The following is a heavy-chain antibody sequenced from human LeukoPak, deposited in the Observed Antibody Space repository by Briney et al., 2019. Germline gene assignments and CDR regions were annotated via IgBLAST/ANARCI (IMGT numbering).Heavy chain of an antibody. CDR2: IIPIFAIA. CDR1: GGTFSSYA. V-gene: IGHV1-69*04. CDR3: AREKADYFDY. J-gene: IGHJ4*02. Sequence: ASVKVSCKASGGTFSSYAISWVRQAPGQGLEWMGRIIPIFAIANYAQKFQGRVTITADKSTSTAYMELSSLRSEDTAVYYCAREKADYFDYWGQGTLVTVSS.